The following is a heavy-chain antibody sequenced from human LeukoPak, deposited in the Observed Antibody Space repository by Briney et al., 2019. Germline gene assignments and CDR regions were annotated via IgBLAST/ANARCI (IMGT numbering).Heavy chain of an antibody. CDR1: GYTFTAHY. CDR3: ARAAYCGAGCYYYFDN. D-gene: IGHD2-21*02. V-gene: IGHV1-2*02. CDR2: IYPNTGGT. J-gene: IGHJ4*02. Sequence: ASVKVSCKASGYTFTAHYMHWVRQAPGQGLEWMGYIYPNTGGTNYAQKLQGRVTMTRDTSISTVYMELSWLTSDDTAVDYCARAAYCGAGCYYYFDNWAQGTLVTVSS.